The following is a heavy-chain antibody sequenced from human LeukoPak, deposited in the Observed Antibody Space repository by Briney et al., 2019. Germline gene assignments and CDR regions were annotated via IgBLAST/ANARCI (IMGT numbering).Heavy chain of an antibody. V-gene: IGHV1-2*02. CDR1: GYTFTGYY. CDR3: ARGLIAVVPAAPYYYYMDV. CDR2: INPNSGGT. J-gene: IGHJ6*03. D-gene: IGHD2-2*01. Sequence: ASVKVSCKASGYTFTGYYMHWVRQARGQGLEWMGWINPNSGGTNYAQKFQGRVTMTRDTSISTAYMELSRLRSDDTAVYYCARGLIAVVPAAPYYYYMDVWGKGTTVTISS.